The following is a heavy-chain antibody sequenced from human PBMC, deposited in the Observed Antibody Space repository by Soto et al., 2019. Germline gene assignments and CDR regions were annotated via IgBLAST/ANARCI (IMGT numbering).Heavy chain of an antibody. CDR1: GGTFSDYA. CDR3: ARDRIQLRLGKYSSNGIDV. D-gene: IGHD3-16*01. CDR2: IVPRFGSP. Sequence: QVQLVQSGAEMRKPGSSLRVSCKASGGTFSDYAFSWVRQAPGQGLEWMGGIVPRFGSPNYAQKFGGRVTITADSSSSRVYMALSSLRFDDTAVYFCARDRIQLRLGKYSSNGIDVWGQGTTIIVSS. V-gene: IGHV1-69*01. J-gene: IGHJ6*02.